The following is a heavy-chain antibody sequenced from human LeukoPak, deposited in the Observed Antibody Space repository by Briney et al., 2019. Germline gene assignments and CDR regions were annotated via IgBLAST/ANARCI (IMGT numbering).Heavy chain of an antibody. D-gene: IGHD6-19*01. V-gene: IGHV4-39*01. J-gene: IGHJ4*02. CDR3: ARTGAGGWYPFDY. Sequence: SETLSLTCTVSGGSISSSSYYWGWIRQPPGKGLEWIGSIYYSGSTYYNPSLKSRLTMSVDTSKNQFSLNLTSVTAADTAVYYFARTGAGGWYPFDYWGQGTLVTVSS. CDR2: IYYSGST. CDR1: GGSISSSSYY.